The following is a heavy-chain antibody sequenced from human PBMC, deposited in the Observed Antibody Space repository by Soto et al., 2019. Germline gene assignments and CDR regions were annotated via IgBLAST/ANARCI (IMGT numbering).Heavy chain of an antibody. CDR1: GYPFSTYG. CDR3: ARDGRKELWVEGLNAMDV. CDR2: ISGYNGQT. D-gene: IGHD1-1*01. Sequence: QGQLVQSAPEVRKPGASVKVSCKASGYPFSTYGISWVRQAPGQGLEWMGWISGYNGQTNYAQKFRGRVTFTTDTTATTADLELRSLRSDDPATYFCARDGRKELWVEGLNAMDVWGQGTTVTVSS. J-gene: IGHJ6*02. V-gene: IGHV1-18*01.